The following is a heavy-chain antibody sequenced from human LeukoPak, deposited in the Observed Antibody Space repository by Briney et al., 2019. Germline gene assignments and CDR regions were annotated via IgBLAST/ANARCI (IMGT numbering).Heavy chain of an antibody. V-gene: IGHV3-11*01. Sequence: GVLRLSCAASGFTFSDYYMSWIRQAPGKGLEWVSYISSSGSTIYYADSVKGRFTISRDNVKNSLYLQMNSLRAEDTAVYYCASEHYYDSSGYTDYWGQGTLVTVSS. J-gene: IGHJ4*02. D-gene: IGHD3-22*01. CDR2: ISSSGSTI. CDR1: GFTFSDYY. CDR3: ASEHYYDSSGYTDY.